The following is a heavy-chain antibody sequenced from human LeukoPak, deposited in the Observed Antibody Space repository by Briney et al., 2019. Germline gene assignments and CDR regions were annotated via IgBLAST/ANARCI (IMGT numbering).Heavy chain of an antibody. J-gene: IGHJ3*02. Sequence: SETLSLTCAVSGGSISSGGYSWSWIRQPPGKGLEWIGYIYHSGSTYYNPSLKSRVTISVDRSKNQFSLKLSSVTAADTAVYYCARALMVRGVTHAFDIWGQGTMVTVSS. V-gene: IGHV4-30-2*01. CDR3: ARALMVRGVTHAFDI. D-gene: IGHD3-10*01. CDR1: GGSISSGGYS. CDR2: IYHSGST.